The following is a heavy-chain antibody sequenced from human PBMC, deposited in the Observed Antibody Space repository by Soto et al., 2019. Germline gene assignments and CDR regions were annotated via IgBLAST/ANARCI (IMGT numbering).Heavy chain of an antibody. J-gene: IGHJ5*02. Sequence: EVQLVESGGGLVKPGGSLRLSCAASGFTFSGNTMVWVRQAPGRGLEWVSSIGYSSTYMYYADSVKGRFTISRDNAKDSLYLQMNSLRAEDTALYYCARERGTSDTRWFDPWGQGTLVTVSS. CDR3: ARERGTSDTRWFDP. V-gene: IGHV3-21*02. CDR1: GFTFSGNT. D-gene: IGHD5-18*01. CDR2: IGYSSTYM.